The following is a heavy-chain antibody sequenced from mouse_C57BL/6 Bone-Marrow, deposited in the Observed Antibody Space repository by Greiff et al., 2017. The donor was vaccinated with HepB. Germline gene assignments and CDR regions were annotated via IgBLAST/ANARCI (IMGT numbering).Heavy chain of an antibody. Sequence: EVMLQQSGPELVKPGASVKIPCKASGYTFTDYNMDWVKQSHGKSLEWIGDINPNNGGTIYNQKFKGKATLTVDKSSSTAYMDLRSLTSEDTAVYYCARWLLRSHYYAMDYWGQGTSVTVSS. CDR1: GYTFTDYN. J-gene: IGHJ4*01. CDR2: INPNNGGT. CDR3: ARWLLRSHYYAMDY. V-gene: IGHV1-18*01. D-gene: IGHD1-1*01.